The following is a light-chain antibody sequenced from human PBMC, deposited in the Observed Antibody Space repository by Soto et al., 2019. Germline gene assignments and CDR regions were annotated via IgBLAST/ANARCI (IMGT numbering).Light chain of an antibody. V-gene: IGKV3-20*01. CDR3: QQYGSSPYT. Sequence: EIVLTQSPGTLSLSPGERATLSCRASQSISSKFLAWYQQKPGQAPRLLICGTCSGSTGIPDRFSGSGSGTDFTLTISRLEPEDFAAYYCQQYGSSPYTFGPGTKLEIQ. J-gene: IGKJ2*01. CDR1: QSISSKF. CDR2: GTC.